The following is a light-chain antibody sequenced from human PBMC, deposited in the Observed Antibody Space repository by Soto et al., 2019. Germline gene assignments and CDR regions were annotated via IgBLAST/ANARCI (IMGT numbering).Light chain of an antibody. V-gene: IGLV2-23*02. Sequence: QSVLTQPASVSGSPGQSITISCTGTSSDVGSYNLVSWYQLHPGKAPKLMIYEVSKRPSGVSNRFSGSKSGNTASLTISGLQAEYEADYYCRSYAGSYCVFGTGTKVTVL. CDR1: SSDVGSYNL. CDR2: EVS. J-gene: IGLJ1*01. CDR3: RSYAGSYCV.